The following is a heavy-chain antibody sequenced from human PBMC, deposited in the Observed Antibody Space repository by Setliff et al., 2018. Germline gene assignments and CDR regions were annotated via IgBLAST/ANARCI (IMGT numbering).Heavy chain of an antibody. J-gene: IGHJ1*01. D-gene: IGHD4-17*01. Sequence: ETLSLTCTVSGGSISSHYWSRIRQPPGKGLEWIGSIYYSGSTNYNPSLKSRVTMSVDTSKNQVSLKLSSVTAADTAVYYCARGVDYGDYEGSKYFQHWGQGTLVTVSS. CDR2: IYYSGST. CDR1: GGSISSHY. CDR3: ARGVDYGDYEGSKYFQH. V-gene: IGHV4-59*08.